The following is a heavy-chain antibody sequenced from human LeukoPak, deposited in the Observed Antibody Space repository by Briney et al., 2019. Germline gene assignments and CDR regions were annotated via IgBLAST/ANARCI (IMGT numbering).Heavy chain of an antibody. V-gene: IGHV4-4*07. D-gene: IGHD6-13*01. Sequence: SETLSLTCTVSGGSISSYYWSWIRQPAGKGLEWIGRIYTSGSTNYNPSLKSRVTISVDKSKNQSSLKLSSVTAADTAVYYCAREVAAAGYYYYYYMDVWGKGTTVTVSS. CDR1: GGSISSYY. CDR3: AREVAAAGYYYYYYMDV. CDR2: IYTSGST. J-gene: IGHJ6*03.